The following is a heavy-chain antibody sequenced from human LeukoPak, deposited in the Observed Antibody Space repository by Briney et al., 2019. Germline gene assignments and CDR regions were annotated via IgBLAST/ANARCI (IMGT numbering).Heavy chain of an antibody. CDR2: ISGSGDNI. CDR1: GFTFSNSA. J-gene: IGHJ4*02. CDR3: AKDLVTAVTVGYYFDY. D-gene: IGHD4-17*01. V-gene: IGHV3-23*01. Sequence: GGSLRPSCAASGFTFSNSAMSWVRQAPGKGLEWVSAISGSGDNIYYADSVKGRFTISRDNSKNTLYLQMNSLRVEDTAVYFCAKDLVTAVTVGYYFDYWGQGTLVTVSS.